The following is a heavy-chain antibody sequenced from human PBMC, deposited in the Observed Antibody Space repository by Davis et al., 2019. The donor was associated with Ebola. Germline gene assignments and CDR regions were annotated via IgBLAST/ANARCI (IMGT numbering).Heavy chain of an antibody. V-gene: IGHV3-30*03. CDR1: GFTFSAYS. D-gene: IGHD2-2*01. CDR2: ISYDGSNK. CDR3: ARAQSQYQPGAFDI. Sequence: PGGSLRLSCAASGFTFSAYSMNWVRQAPGKGLEWVAVISYDGSNKYYADSVKGRFTISRDNSKNTLYLQMNSLRAEDTAVYYCARAQSQYQPGAFDIWGQGTMVTVSS. J-gene: IGHJ3*02.